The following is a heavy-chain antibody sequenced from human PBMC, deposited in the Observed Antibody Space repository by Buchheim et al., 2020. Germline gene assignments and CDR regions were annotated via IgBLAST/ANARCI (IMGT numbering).Heavy chain of an antibody. D-gene: IGHD1-26*01. CDR1: GFTFSDYY. J-gene: IGHJ2*01. V-gene: IGHV3-11*01. CDR2: ISEDAITT. CDR3: ARARGLGPGGYFDL. Sequence: QVQLVESGGGLVKPGGSLRLSCAASGFTFSDYYMVWVRQAPGKGLEWVSYISEDAITTRYADSVMGRFTISRDNAKTSLFLQMNSLRPEDTAVYYCARARGLGPGGYFDLWGRG.